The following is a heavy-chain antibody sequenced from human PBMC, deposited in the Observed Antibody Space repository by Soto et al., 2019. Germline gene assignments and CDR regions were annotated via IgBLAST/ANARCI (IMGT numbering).Heavy chain of an antibody. CDR3: ARDMEFGITIFGVVIIEYYFDY. J-gene: IGHJ4*02. CDR1: GYTFTSYS. V-gene: IGHV1-18*04. Sequence: ASVKVSCKASGYTFTSYSIHWVRQAPGQGLEWKGWINAYNGNTNYAQKHQGRVTMTTDTSTSTAYMELRSLRSDDTAVYYCARDMEFGITIFGVVIIEYYFDYWGQGTLVTVSS. D-gene: IGHD3-3*01. CDR2: INAYNGNT.